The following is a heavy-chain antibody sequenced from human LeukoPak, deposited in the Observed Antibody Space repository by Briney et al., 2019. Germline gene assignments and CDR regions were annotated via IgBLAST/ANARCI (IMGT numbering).Heavy chain of an antibody. CDR1: GGSISSYY. V-gene: IGHV4-59*08. J-gene: IGHJ5*02. D-gene: IGHD6-19*01. CDR3: ARPRTRLARFDP. CDR2: IYYSGST. Sequence: PSETLSLTCTVSGGSISSYYWSWIRQPPGKGLEWIGYIYYSGSTNYNPSLKSRVTISVDTSKNQFSLKLRSVTAADTAVYYCARPRTRLARFDPWGQGTLVTVSS.